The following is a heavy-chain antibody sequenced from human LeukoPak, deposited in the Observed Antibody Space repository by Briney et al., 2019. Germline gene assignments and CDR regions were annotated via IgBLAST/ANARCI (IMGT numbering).Heavy chain of an antibody. CDR1: GGSFSGYY. J-gene: IGHJ5*02. Sequence: SETLSLTCAVYGGSFSGYYWSWIRQPPGKGLEWIGEINHSGSTNYNPSLKSRVTISVDTSKNQFSLKLSSVTAADTAVYYCARGSTTVTTDVYNWLDPWGQGTLVTVSS. V-gene: IGHV4-34*01. CDR2: INHSGST. D-gene: IGHD4-17*01. CDR3: ARGSTTVTTDVYNWLDP.